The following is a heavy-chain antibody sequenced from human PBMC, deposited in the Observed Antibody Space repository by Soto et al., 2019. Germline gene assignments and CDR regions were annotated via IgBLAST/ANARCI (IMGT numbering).Heavy chain of an antibody. CDR2: INPNSGGT. CDR1: GYTFTGYY. CDR3: ARDREYSSSSWYYYYGMDV. V-gene: IGHV1-2*04. Sequence: GASVKVSCKPSGYTFTGYYIHWVRQAPGQGLEWMGWINPNSGGTNYAQKFQGWVTMTRDTSISTAYMELSRLRSDDTAVYYCARDREYSSSSWYYYYGMDVWGQGTTVTVSS. D-gene: IGHD6-6*01. J-gene: IGHJ6*02.